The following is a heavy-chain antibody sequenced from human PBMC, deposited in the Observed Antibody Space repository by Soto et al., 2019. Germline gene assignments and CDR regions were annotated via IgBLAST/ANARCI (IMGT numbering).Heavy chain of an antibody. CDR3: ARPFIAPKYCSGGSCYSPFDY. V-gene: IGHV3-11*01. CDR2: ISSSGSTI. J-gene: IGHJ4*02. D-gene: IGHD2-15*01. Sequence: QVQLVESGGGLVKPGGSLRLSCAASGFTFSDYYMSWIRQAPGKGLEWVSYISSSGSTIYYADSVKGRFTISRDNAKNSLYLQMNSLRAEDTAVYYCARPFIAPKYCSGGSCYSPFDYWGQGTLVTVS. CDR1: GFTFSDYY.